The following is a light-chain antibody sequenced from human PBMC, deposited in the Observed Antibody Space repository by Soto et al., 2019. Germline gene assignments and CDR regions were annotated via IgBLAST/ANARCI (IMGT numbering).Light chain of an antibody. CDR3: QSYDSSRVV. J-gene: IGLJ2*01. V-gene: IGLV1-40*01. CDR1: SSNIGAGYD. Sequence: QSVLTQPPSVSGAPGQRVTISCTGNSSNIGAGYDVHWYQQFPGAAPKVLIHGNTNRPAGVPARFSGSKSGTSASLAITGLEAEDEADYCCQSYDSSRVVFGGGTKLTVL. CDR2: GNT.